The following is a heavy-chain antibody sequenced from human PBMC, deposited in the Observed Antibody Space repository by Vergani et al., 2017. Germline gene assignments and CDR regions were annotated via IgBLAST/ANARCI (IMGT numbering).Heavy chain of an antibody. J-gene: IGHJ5*02. CDR3: ARDRGYDFWSGGYNWFDP. Sequence: QLQLQESGPGLVKPSETLSLTCTVSGGSISSSSYYWGWIRQPPGKGLEWIGYIYYSGSTNYNPSLKSRVTISVDTSKNQFSLKLSSVTAADTAVYYCARDRGYDFWSGGYNWFDPWGQGTLVTVSS. V-gene: IGHV4-61*05. D-gene: IGHD3-3*01. CDR1: GGSISSSSYY. CDR2: IYYSGST.